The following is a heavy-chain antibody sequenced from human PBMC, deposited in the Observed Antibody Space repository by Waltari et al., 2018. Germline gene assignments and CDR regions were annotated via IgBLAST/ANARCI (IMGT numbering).Heavy chain of an antibody. CDR2: INHRGST. D-gene: IGHD1-26*01. J-gene: IGHJ6*03. CDR3: ASGANMYYYYMDV. V-gene: IGHV4-34*01. Sequence: QVQLQQWGAGLLKPSETLSLTCAVYGGSFSGYYWRWIRQPPGKGLEWIGEINHRGSTNYNPALKSRVTISVDTSKNQVSLKLSSVTAADTAVYYCASGANMYYYYMDVWGKGTTVTVSS. CDR1: GGSFSGYY.